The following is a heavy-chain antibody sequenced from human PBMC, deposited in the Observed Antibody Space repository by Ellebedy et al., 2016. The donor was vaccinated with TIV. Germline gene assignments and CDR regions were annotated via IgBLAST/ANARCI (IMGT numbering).Heavy chain of an antibody. V-gene: IGHV4-61*01. CDR1: GGSVNNDNYY. D-gene: IGHD3-9*01. Sequence: SETLSLTXNVSGGSVNNDNYYRTWIRQSPGKGLEWIGYIYYSGRTMSNPSLKSRVTISVDTSKNQVSLKLSSVTAADTAVYYCARSPGYYFDYWGQGTLVTVSS. CDR3: ARSPGYYFDY. J-gene: IGHJ4*02. CDR2: IYYSGRT.